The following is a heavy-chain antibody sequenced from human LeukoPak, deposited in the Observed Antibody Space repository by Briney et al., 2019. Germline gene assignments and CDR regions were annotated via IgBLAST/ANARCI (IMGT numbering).Heavy chain of an antibody. CDR1: GFTASSTY. Sequence: GGSLRLSCAASGFTASSTYMSWVRQAPGKGLEWVSVIYSGGYTYYADSVKGRFTISRDNSKNTLYLQMNSLRAEDTALYYCARIGNPATGDYWGQGTLVTVSS. D-gene: IGHD7-27*01. J-gene: IGHJ4*02. CDR2: IYSGGYT. V-gene: IGHV3-53*01. CDR3: ARIGNPATGDY.